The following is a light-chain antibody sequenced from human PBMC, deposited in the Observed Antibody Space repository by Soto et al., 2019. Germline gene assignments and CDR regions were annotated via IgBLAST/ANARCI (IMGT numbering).Light chain of an antibody. J-gene: IGLJ3*02. CDR2: EVS. CDR1: SSDIGSNNY. CDR3: SSYTTTTRL. Sequence: QSVLTQRASVSGSPGQSITISCTGTSSDIGSNNYVSWFQQRPGKAPTLIIYEVSNRPSGVSTHFSGSKSGNTASLTISGLLPEDEAEYYCSSYTTTTRLFGGGTKLTVL. V-gene: IGLV2-14*01.